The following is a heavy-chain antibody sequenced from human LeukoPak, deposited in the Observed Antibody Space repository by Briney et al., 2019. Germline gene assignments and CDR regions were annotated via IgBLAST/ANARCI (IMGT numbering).Heavy chain of an antibody. Sequence: GGSLRLSCAASGFTFSNYLMHWVRQAPGKGLVWVSQISGDGGTTIYADSVKGRFTISRDNAKNTLYLQVNSLRADDSAVYYCTRGPTSVRGVSDFWGQGTLVTVSS. CDR3: TRGPTSVRGVSDF. CDR2: ISGDGGTT. V-gene: IGHV3-74*01. D-gene: IGHD3-10*01. CDR1: GFTFSNYL. J-gene: IGHJ4*02.